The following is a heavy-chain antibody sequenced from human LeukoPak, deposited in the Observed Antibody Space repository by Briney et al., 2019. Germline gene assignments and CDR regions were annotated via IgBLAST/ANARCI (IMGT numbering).Heavy chain of an antibody. V-gene: IGHV3-74*01. D-gene: IGHD5-18*01. CDR1: GFTFSIYW. J-gene: IGHJ4*02. CDR2: INSDASST. Sequence: GGSLRLSCAASGFTFSIYWMHWVRQAPGKGLVWVSRINSDASSTTYADSVKGRFTISRDTARNTLYLQMNSPRAEDTAVYYCARVGYSYGSYYFDYWGQGTLVTVSS. CDR3: ARVGYSYGSYYFDY.